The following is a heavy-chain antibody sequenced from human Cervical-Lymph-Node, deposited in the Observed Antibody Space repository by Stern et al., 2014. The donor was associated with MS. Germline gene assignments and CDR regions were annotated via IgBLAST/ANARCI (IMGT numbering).Heavy chain of an antibody. Sequence: QLVEYGGGLVQPGGSLKLSCVASGFTCSGPAMHWVRQASGKGLAWVGRIKSKANSYTTTYAESVKGRFTISRDDSKTTAYLQMNSLKTEDTAVYFCTTVSTGYYWGQGTLVTVSS. V-gene: IGHV3-73*01. CDR1: GFTCSGPA. CDR2: IKSKANSYTT. J-gene: IGHJ4*02. D-gene: IGHD2-15*01. CDR3: TTVSTGYY.